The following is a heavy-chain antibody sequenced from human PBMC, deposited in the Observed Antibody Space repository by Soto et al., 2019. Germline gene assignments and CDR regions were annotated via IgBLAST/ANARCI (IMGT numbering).Heavy chain of an antibody. J-gene: IGHJ3*02. Sequence: PSQTLSLTCAISGDSVSSNSAAWNWIRQSPSRGLEWLGRTYYRSKWYNDYAVSVKSRITISPDTSKNQFSLQLNSVTPEDTAVYYCARDGYYYDSSGYLYPFDIWGQGTMVTVSS. CDR3: ARDGYYYDSSGYLYPFDI. CDR1: GDSVSSNSAA. V-gene: IGHV6-1*01. CDR2: TYYRSKWYN. D-gene: IGHD3-22*01.